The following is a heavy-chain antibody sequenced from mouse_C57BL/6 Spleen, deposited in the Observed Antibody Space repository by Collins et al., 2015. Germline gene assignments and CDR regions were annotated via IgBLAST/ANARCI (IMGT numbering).Heavy chain of an antibody. CDR3: ARDYYGSSYEFAY. D-gene: IGHD1-1*01. CDR2: IWAGGST. CDR1: GFSLTSYG. Sequence: QVQLKESGPGLVAPSQSLSITCTVSGFSLTSYGVHWVRQPPGKGLEWLGVIWAGGSTNYNSALMSRLSISKDNSKSQVFLKMNSLQTDDTAMYYCARDYYGSSYEFAYWGQGTLVTVSA. V-gene: IGHV2-9*02. J-gene: IGHJ3*01.